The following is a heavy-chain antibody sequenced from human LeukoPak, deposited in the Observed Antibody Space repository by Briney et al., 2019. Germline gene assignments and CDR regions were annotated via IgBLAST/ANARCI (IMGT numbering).Heavy chain of an antibody. Sequence: GGSLRLSCAASGFTFSSYWMSWVRQAPGKGLEWVANINQDGSEEYYADSVKGRFTISRDNSKNTLYLQMNSLRAEDTAVYYCAREFVVPAAPGAFDIWGQGTMVTVSS. V-gene: IGHV3-7*01. J-gene: IGHJ3*02. CDR1: GFTFSSYW. CDR2: INQDGSEE. D-gene: IGHD2-2*01. CDR3: AREFVVPAAPGAFDI.